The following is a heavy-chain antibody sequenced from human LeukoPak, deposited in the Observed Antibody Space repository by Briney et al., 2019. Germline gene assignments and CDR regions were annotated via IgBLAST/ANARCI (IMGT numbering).Heavy chain of an antibody. J-gene: IGHJ4*02. CDR1: GGSISSSSYY. V-gene: IGHV4-39*01. Sequence: SETLSLTCTVSGGSISSSSYYWGWPRQPPGKGLEWIGSIYYSGSTYYNPSLKSRVTISVDTSKNQFSLKLSSVTAADTAVYYCARIGSGYSYGCFDYWGQGTLVTVSS. D-gene: IGHD5-18*01. CDR2: IYYSGST. CDR3: ARIGSGYSYGCFDY.